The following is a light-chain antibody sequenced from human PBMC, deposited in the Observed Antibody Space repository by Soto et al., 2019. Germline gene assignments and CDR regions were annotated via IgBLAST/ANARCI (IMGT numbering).Light chain of an antibody. CDR2: AAS. V-gene: IGKV1-8*01. CDR3: QQYYSYPWT. J-gene: IGKJ1*01. CDR1: QGISSY. Sequence: AIRMTQSPSSFSASTGDRVTITCRASQGISSYLAWYQQKPGKAPMLLIYAASTLQSGVPSRFSGSGSGTDFTLTISCLQSEDFATYYCQQYYSYPWTFGQGTKVDIK.